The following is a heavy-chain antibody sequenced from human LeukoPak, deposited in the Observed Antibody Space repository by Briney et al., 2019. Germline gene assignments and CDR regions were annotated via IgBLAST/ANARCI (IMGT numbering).Heavy chain of an antibody. Sequence: GGSLRLSCAASGFTFSSYGMHWVRQAPGKGLEWVAFIRYDGSNKYYADSVKGRFTISRDNSKNTLYLQMNSLRAEDTAVYYCAKDIPVAGTTRRGYFDYWGQGTLVTVSS. V-gene: IGHV3-30*02. J-gene: IGHJ4*02. CDR2: IRYDGSNK. D-gene: IGHD6-19*01. CDR3: AKDIPVAGTTRRGYFDY. CDR1: GFTFSSYG.